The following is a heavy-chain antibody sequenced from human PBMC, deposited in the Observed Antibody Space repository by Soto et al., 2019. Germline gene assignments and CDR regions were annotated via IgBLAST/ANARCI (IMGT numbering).Heavy chain of an antibody. Sequence: QVQLVQSGAEVKKPESSVKVSCKAPGGTFSTYAISWVRQAPGQGLEWMGGIIPMFGTANYAQRFQDRVTITADESTNTGYMELSSLRSADTDVYFCACVIQLWLRRINNGYSGWGQGTLVTVSS. J-gene: IGHJ4*02. D-gene: IGHD5-18*01. V-gene: IGHV1-69*12. CDR1: GGTFSTYA. CDR3: ACVIQLWLRRINNGYSG. CDR2: IIPMFGTA.